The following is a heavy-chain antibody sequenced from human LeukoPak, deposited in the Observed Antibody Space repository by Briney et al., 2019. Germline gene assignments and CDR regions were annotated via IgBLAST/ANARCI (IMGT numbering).Heavy chain of an antibody. CDR3: ARGVAF. V-gene: IGHV4-38-2*02. Sequence: PSETLSLTCTVSGYSISSGHYWGWFRQPPGKGLEWLGNIHHSGTTFYNPSLKSRVTISVDVSKNQFSLDLSSVTAADTAEYYCARGVAFWGQGTLVTVSS. CDR2: IHHSGTT. J-gene: IGHJ4*02. CDR1: GYSISSGHY.